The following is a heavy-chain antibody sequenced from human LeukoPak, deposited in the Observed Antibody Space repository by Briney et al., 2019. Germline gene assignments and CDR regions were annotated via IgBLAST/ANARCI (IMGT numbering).Heavy chain of an antibody. CDR1: GFTFSSYS. D-gene: IGHD6-13*01. V-gene: IGHV3-21*01. J-gene: IGHJ4*02. CDR2: ISSSSSYI. CDR3: AGDRGSSSRVVMDY. Sequence: PGGSLRLSCAASGFTFSSYSMNWVRQAPGKGLEWVSSISSSSSYIYYADSVKGRFTISRDNSKNTLYLQMNSLRAEDTAVYYCAGDRGSSSRVVMDYWGQGTLVTVSS.